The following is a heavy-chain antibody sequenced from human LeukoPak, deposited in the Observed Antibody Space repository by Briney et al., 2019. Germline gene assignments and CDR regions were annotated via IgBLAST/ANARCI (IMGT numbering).Heavy chain of an antibody. J-gene: IGHJ6*02. Sequence: SQTLSLTCTVSGGSISSGGYYWSWIRQHPGKGLEWIGYIYYSGSTYYNPSLKSRVTISVDTSKNQFSLELSSVTAADTAVYYCARGPPYDFWSGYQNYYYYGMDVWGQGTTVTVSS. CDR2: IYYSGST. CDR1: GGSISSGGYY. CDR3: ARGPPYDFWSGYQNYYYYGMDV. D-gene: IGHD3-3*01. V-gene: IGHV4-31*03.